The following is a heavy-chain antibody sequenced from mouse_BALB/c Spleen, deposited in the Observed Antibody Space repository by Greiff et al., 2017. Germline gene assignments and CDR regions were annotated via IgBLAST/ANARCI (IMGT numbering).Heavy chain of an antibody. D-gene: IGHD2-14*01. J-gene: IGHJ2*01. Sequence: LVESGAELARPGASVKMSCKASGYTFTSYTMHWVKQRPGQGLEWIGYINPSSGYTNYNQKFKDKATLTADKSSSTAYMQLSSLTSEDSAVYYCARYDDGDPYYFDYWGQGTTLTVSS. CDR1: GYTFTSYT. CDR2: INPSSGYT. V-gene: IGHV1-4*01. CDR3: ARYDDGDPYYFDY.